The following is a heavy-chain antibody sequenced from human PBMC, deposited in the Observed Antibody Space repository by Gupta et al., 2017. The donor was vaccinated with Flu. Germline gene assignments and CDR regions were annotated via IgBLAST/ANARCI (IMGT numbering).Heavy chain of an antibody. CDR1: GYSFPDNY. Sequence: QVQLVQSGAEVKKPGASVKVSCKASGYSFPDNYMHWVRQAPGQGLEWMGRINPNSGDTNYAPKFQARVTMTRDTSISTAYMELSRLGSDDTAVYYCARDRACSRTTCHASNWYVDLGGRGTLLIVSS. D-gene: IGHD2-2*01. CDR2: INPNSGDT. CDR3: ARDRACSRTTCHASNWYVDL. J-gene: IGHJ2*01. V-gene: IGHV1-2*06.